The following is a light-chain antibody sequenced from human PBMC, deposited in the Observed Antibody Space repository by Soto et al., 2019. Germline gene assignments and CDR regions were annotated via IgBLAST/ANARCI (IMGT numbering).Light chain of an antibody. V-gene: IGLV2-14*03. J-gene: IGLJ2*01. CDR3: SSYTSSSTLV. CDR2: DVR. CDR1: SSDVGGYNY. Sequence: QSALTQPASVSGSPGQSITISCTGTSSDVGGYNYVSWYQQHPGKAPKVMIYDVRNRPSGVSNRFSGSKSGNTASLTISGLQAEDEADYYCSSYTSSSTLVFGGGIKVTVL.